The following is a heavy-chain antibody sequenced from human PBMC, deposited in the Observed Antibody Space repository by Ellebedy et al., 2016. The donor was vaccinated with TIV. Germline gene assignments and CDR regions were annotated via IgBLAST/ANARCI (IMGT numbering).Heavy chain of an antibody. CDR3: TRHLHSSSSSPLDF. CDR2: IYYSGST. J-gene: IGHJ4*02. Sequence: MPSETLSLTCIVSGGFISSSSYYWGWIRQPPGKGLELIGSIYYSGSTYYTPSLKSRVTISVDTSRNQFSLKLSSVTAADTAVYYCTRHLHSSSSSPLDFWGQGTLVTVSS. V-gene: IGHV4-39*01. D-gene: IGHD6-6*01. CDR1: GGFISSSSYY.